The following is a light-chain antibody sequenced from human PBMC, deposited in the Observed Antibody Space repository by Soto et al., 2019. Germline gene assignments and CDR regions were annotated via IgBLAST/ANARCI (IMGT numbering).Light chain of an antibody. CDR2: DVS. CDR3: QQTYSTPRT. CDR1: QSIGDS. V-gene: IGKV1-5*01. J-gene: IGKJ1*01. Sequence: DIQMTQSPATLSTSVGCRFTITCRASQSIGDSLAWYQQKPGKAPYLLISDVSRLERGVPSRFSGSGAGTDFTPTISSLQQEDFATYYWQQTYSTPRTFGQGTKVDIK.